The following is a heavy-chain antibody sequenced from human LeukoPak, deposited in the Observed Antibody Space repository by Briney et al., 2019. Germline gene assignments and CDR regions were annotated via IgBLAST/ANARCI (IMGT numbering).Heavy chain of an antibody. D-gene: IGHD4-17*01. CDR1: GGSFSGYY. Sequence: SETLSLTCAVYGGSFSGYYWSWIRQPPGKGLEWIGEINHSGSTNYNPSLKSRVTILVDTSKNQFSLKLSSVTAADTAVYYCARGHSPVTTKVSYFEHWGQGTLVTVSS. V-gene: IGHV4-34*01. CDR2: INHSGST. J-gene: IGHJ1*01. CDR3: ARGHSPVTTKVSYFEH.